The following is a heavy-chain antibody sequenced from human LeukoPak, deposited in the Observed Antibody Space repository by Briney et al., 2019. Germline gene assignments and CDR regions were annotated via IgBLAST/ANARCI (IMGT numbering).Heavy chain of an antibody. CDR1: GFTFSSYS. CDR2: ISSSSSYI. J-gene: IGHJ4*02. V-gene: IGHV3-21*01. Sequence: GGSLRLSCAASGFTFSSYSMNWVRQAPGKGLEWVSSISSSSSYIYYADSVKGRFTISRDNSKNTLYLQTNSLTPEDTAVYYCAKDLTNTWSFDSWGQGSLVTVSS. D-gene: IGHD2-2*01. CDR3: AKDLTNTWSFDS.